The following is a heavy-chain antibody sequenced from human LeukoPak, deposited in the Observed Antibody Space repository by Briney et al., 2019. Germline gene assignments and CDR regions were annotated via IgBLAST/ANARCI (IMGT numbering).Heavy chain of an antibody. CDR1: GFTFSSYW. CDR2: ITWDGGST. J-gene: IGHJ4*02. D-gene: IGHD3-10*01. V-gene: IGHV3-43*01. CDR3: AKGKNTGSYLSHVDY. Sequence: GGSLRLSCATSGFTFSSYWMSWVRQAPGKGLEWVSLITWDGGSTYYADSVKGRFTISRDNSKNSLYLQMNSLRTEDTALYYCAKGKNTGSYLSHVDYWGQGTLVTVSS.